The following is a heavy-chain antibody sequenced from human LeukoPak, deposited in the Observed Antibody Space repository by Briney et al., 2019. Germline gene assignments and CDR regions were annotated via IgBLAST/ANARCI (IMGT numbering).Heavy chain of an antibody. V-gene: IGHV4-59*01. CDR2: IYYSGST. CDR1: GGSISSYY. Sequence: SETLSLTCTVSGGSISSYYWSWIRQPPGKGLEWIGYIYYSGSTNYNPSLKSRVTISVDTSKNQFSLKLSSVTAADTAVYYCARVGGRGIAARPAPRYYYMDVWGKGTTVTISS. CDR3: ARVGGRGIAARPAPRYYYMDV. J-gene: IGHJ6*03. D-gene: IGHD6-6*01.